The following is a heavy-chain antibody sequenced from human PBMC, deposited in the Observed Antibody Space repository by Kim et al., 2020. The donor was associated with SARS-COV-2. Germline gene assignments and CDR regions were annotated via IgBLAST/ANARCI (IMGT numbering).Heavy chain of an antibody. V-gene: IGHV3-9*01. Sequence: GGSLRLSCAASGFTFDDYAMHWVRQAPGKGLEWVSGISWNSGSIGYADSVKGRFTISRDNAKNSLHLQMNSLRAEDTALYYCLAIGLYYYDSSGYYGDAFDIWGQGTMVTVSS. CDR2: ISWNSGSI. J-gene: IGHJ3*02. CDR1: GFTFDDYA. CDR3: LAIGLYYYDSSGYYGDAFDI. D-gene: IGHD3-22*01.